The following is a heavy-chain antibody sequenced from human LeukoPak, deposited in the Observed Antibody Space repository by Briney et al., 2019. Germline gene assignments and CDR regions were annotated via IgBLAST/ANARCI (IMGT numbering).Heavy chain of an antibody. J-gene: IGHJ5*02. V-gene: IGHV1-69*13. CDR3: ARESPPEIVVAAINWFDP. D-gene: IGHD2-2*01. Sequence: SVEVSCKATGGSLSIYGISWVRQAPGQGLQWMGGIIPVFGTDTYAPKFQGRVTFTADESTRTAYMELTNLRSEDTAIYYCARESPPEIVVAAINWFDPWGQGTLVIVSS. CDR2: IIPVFGTD. CDR1: GGSLSIYG.